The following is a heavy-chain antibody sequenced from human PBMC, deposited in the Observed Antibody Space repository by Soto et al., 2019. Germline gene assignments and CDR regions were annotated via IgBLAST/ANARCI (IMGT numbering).Heavy chain of an antibody. J-gene: IGHJ4*02. V-gene: IGHV4-4*02. CDR3: ARMYCSGGSCYSNIDY. Sequence: QVQLQESGPGLVKPSGTLSLTCAVSGGSIRSSTWWSWVRQSPGKGLEWIGEIYHSGSTNYNPSLKGRVSISVDKSKNRFSLKLSSVTAADTAVYYCARMYCSGGSCYSNIDYWGQGTLVTVSS. CDR2: IYHSGST. D-gene: IGHD2-15*01. CDR1: GGSIRSSTW.